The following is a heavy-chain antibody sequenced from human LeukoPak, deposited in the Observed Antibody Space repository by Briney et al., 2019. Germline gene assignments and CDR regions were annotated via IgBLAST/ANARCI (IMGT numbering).Heavy chain of an antibody. CDR1: GGSFSGSY. CDR2: TNHSGST. D-gene: IGHD4-17*01. Sequence: SETLSLTCAVYGGSFSGSYWTWIRQPPGKGLEWIGETNHSGSTNYNPSLKSRVTISLDTSKNQFSLRLSSVTAADTAVYYCARVMTTVTTFKTYSYGMDVWGQGTSVTVSS. CDR3: ARVMTTVTTFKTYSYGMDV. J-gene: IGHJ6*02. V-gene: IGHV4-34*01.